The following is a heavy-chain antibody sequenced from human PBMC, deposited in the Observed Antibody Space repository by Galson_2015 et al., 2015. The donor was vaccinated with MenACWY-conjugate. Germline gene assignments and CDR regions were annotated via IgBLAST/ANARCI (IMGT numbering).Heavy chain of an antibody. CDR1: GYSISSGYY. V-gene: IGHV4-38-2*02. D-gene: IGHD3-16*02. Sequence: ATLSLTCAVSGYSISSGYYWGWIRQPPGKGLEWIGSIYHSGSTYYNPSLKSRVTISVDTSKNQFSLKLSSVTAADTAVYYCARENRITFGGVIVGVYNWFDPWGQGTLVTVSS. CDR2: IYHSGST. CDR3: ARENRITFGGVIVGVYNWFDP. J-gene: IGHJ5*02.